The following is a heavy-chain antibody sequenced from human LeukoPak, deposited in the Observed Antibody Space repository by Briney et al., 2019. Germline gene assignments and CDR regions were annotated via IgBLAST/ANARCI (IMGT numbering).Heavy chain of an antibody. Sequence: ASVKVSCKASGYTFTGYYMHWVRQAPGQGVERMGWINPNSGGTNYAQKFQGRVTMTRDTSISTAYMELSRLRSDDTAVYYCASQSRIITIFGVVMTAHAFDIWGQGTMVTVSS. V-gene: IGHV1-2*02. D-gene: IGHD3-3*01. CDR2: INPNSGGT. CDR3: ASQSRIITIFGVVMTAHAFDI. J-gene: IGHJ3*02. CDR1: GYTFTGYY.